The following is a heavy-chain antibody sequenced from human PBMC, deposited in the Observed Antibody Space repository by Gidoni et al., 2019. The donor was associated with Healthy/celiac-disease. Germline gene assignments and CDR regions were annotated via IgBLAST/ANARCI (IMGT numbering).Heavy chain of an antibody. CDR2: INPSGGST. D-gene: IGHD6-13*01. V-gene: IGHV1-46*01. CDR3: ARNTFGEYSSSWYSFDY. CDR1: GYTSTSYY. J-gene: IGHJ4*02. Sequence: QVQLVQSGAEEKKPGASVKVSCKASGYTSTSYYMHWVRQAPGQGLEWMGIINPSGGSTSYAQKFQGRVTMTRDTSTSTVYMELSSLRSEDTAVYYCARNTFGEYSSSWYSFDYWGQGTLVTVSS.